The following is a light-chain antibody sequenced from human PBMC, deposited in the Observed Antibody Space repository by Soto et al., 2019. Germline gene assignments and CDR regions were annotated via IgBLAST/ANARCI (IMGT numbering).Light chain of an antibody. CDR3: QKYDSVPLT. J-gene: IGKJ4*01. V-gene: IGKV1-27*01. CDR2: AAS. CDR1: QAISNH. Sequence: DIQMAQSPSSLSASVGDRVTITCRASQAISNHLAWYQQKPGKGPKLLIYAASTLQSGVPSRFSGSGSGTDFTLTISSLQPEDVATYYCQKYDSVPLTFGGGTKVDIK.